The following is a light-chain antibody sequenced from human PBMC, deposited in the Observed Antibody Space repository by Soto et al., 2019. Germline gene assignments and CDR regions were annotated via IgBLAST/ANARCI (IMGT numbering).Light chain of an antibody. Sequence: QSVLTQPPSASGSPGRSVTISCTGTSSDVGGYNYVSWYQQHPGKAPKLIIYEVTKRPSGVPARFSGSKSGNTASLTVSGLQADDEADYYCSSYAGSKNYVFGTGTKVTVL. CDR1: SSDVGGYNY. CDR3: SSYAGSKNYV. CDR2: EVT. J-gene: IGLJ1*01. V-gene: IGLV2-8*01.